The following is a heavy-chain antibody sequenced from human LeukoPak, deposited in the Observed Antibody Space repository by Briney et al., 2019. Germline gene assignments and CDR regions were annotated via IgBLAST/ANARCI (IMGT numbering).Heavy chain of an antibody. D-gene: IGHD3-22*01. J-gene: IGHJ4*02. V-gene: IGHV5-51*01. CDR3: ARIYYYDSSGYPTGCDY. CDR2: IHPGDSVT. Sequence: GESLKISCKGSGYSFSYYWIAWVRQMPGKGLEWMGIIHPGDSVTRYSPSFQGQVTISADKSISTAYLQWSSLKASDTAMYYCARIYYYDSSGYPTGCDYWGQGTLVTVSS. CDR1: GYSFSYYW.